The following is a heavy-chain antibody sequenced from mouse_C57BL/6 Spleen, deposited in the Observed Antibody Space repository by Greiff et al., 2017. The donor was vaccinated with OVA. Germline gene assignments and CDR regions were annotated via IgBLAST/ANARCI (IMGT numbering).Heavy chain of an antibody. J-gene: IGHJ1*03. CDR1: GFTFTDYY. D-gene: IGHD2-4*01. CDR2: IRNKANGYTT. Sequence: EVKLVESGGGLVQPGGSLSLSCAASGFTFTDYYMSWVRQPPGKALEWLGFIRNKANGYTTEYSASVKGRFTISRDNSQSILYFQMNALRAEDSATYYCARGGGNYDYDWYFDVWGTGTTVTVSS. V-gene: IGHV7-3*01. CDR3: ARGGGNYDYDWYFDV.